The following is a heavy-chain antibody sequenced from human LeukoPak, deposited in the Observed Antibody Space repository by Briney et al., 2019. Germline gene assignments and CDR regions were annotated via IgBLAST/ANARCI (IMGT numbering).Heavy chain of an antibody. D-gene: IGHD3-3*01. V-gene: IGHV4-59*01. J-gene: IGHJ6*03. CDR1: GGSINSYY. CDR2: IYYSGST. CDR3: ARVYYDFWSGHRTNYYMDV. Sequence: SETLSLTCTVSGGSINSYYWSWIRQPPGKGLEWIGYIYYSGSTNYNPSLKSRVTISVDTSKNQFSLKLSSVTAADTAVYYCARVYYDFWSGHRTNYYMDVSSKGTTVTVSS.